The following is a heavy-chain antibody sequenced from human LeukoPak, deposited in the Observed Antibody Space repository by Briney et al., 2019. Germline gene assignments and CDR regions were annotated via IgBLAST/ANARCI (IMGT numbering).Heavy chain of an antibody. CDR3: AKNSSGWSDY. V-gene: IGHV3-30*02. CDR2: IRYDGSNK. Sequence: GGSLRLSCAASGFTFSNFGMHWVRQAPGKGLEWVAFIRYDGSNKYYADSVKGRFTISRDNSKNTLYLQMNSLRADDTAVYYCAKNSSGWSDYWGQGTLLTVSS. D-gene: IGHD6-19*01. CDR1: GFTFSNFG. J-gene: IGHJ4*02.